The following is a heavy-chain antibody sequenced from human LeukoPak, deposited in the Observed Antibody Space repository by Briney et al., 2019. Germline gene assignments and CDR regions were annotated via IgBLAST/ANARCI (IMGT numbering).Heavy chain of an antibody. CDR1: GGTFSSYA. V-gene: IGHV1-69*05. CDR2: ITPIFGTA. J-gene: IGHJ4*02. D-gene: IGHD3-3*01. CDR3: ARGIGDFWSGYYEYYFDY. Sequence: RASVKVSCKASGGTFSSYAISWVRQAPGQGLEWMGRITPIFGTANYAQKFQGRVTITTDESTSTAYMELSSLRSEDTAVYYCARGIGDFWSGYYEYYFDYWGQGTLVTVSS.